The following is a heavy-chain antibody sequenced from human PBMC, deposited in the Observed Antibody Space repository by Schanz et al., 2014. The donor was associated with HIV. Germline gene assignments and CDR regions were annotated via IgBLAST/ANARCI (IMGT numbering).Heavy chain of an antibody. CDR2: ISHDGSNK. CDR1: GFTFSSDA. J-gene: IGHJ4*02. Sequence: VQLLESGGGLVQPGGSLRLSCTASGFTFSSDAMSWVRQAPGTGLEWVALISHDGSNKYYADSVKGRFTVSRDNSKNRVFLQMNSLSTEDAAVYHCARSQKGTSCCSPLDFWGQGTPVTV. D-gene: IGHD2-2*01. V-gene: IGHV3-30*03. CDR3: ARSQKGTSCCSPLDF.